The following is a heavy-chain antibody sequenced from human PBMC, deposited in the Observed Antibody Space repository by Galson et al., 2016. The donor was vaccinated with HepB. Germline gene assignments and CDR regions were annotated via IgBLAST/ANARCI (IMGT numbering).Heavy chain of an antibody. J-gene: IGHJ4*02. V-gene: IGHV3-21*04. D-gene: IGHD3-10*01. CDR3: AKDMTTMVRGVMHY. CDR1: GFTFSSYS. CDR2: ISSDGVYT. Sequence: SLRLSCAASGFTFSSYSMNWVRQAPGKGLEWVSSISSDGVYTYYADSLKGRFSISRDNAKNSLYLQMNSLRAEDTALYYCAKDMTTMVRGVMHYWGQGTLVTVSS.